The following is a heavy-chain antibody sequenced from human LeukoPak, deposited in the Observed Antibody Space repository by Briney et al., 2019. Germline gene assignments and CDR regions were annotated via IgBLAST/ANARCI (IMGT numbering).Heavy chain of an antibody. CDR1: GFTFSSYS. V-gene: IGHV3-48*01. CDR3: ASSADYYYYYGMDV. D-gene: IGHD3-10*01. J-gene: IGHJ6*02. CDR2: ISSSSSTI. Sequence: GGSLRLSCAASGFTFSSYSMNWVRQAPGKGLEWVSCISSSSSTIYYADSVKGRFTISRDNAKNSLYLQMNSLRAEDTAVYYCASSADYYYYYGMDVWGQGTTVTVSS.